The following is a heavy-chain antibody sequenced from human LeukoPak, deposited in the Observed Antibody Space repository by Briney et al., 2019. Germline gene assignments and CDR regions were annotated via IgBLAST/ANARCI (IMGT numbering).Heavy chain of an antibody. Sequence: GGSLRLSCAASGFTFDDYAMHWVRQAPGKGLEWVSGISWNSGSIGYADSVKGRFTISRDNAKNSPYLQMNSLRAEDTALYYCAKTRGSGSYWTQFDYWGQGTLVTVSS. D-gene: IGHD3-10*01. CDR2: ISWNSGSI. CDR1: GFTFDDYA. CDR3: AKTRGSGSYWTQFDY. V-gene: IGHV3-9*01. J-gene: IGHJ4*02.